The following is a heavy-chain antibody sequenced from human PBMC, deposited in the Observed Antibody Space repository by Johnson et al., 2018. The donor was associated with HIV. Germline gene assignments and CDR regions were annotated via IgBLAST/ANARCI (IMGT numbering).Heavy chain of an antibody. CDR3: ARDRRNYYDSSGYPDYDAFDI. CDR1: GFTFNDYY. Sequence: QVQLVESGGGLVKPGGSLRLSCAASGFTFNDYYMSWIRQAPGKGLEWVSYISSSGGTIYYADSVKGRFTISRDNAQNSLFLQMNSLRAEDTALYYCARDRRNYYDSSGYPDYDAFDIWGQGTMVTVSS. J-gene: IGHJ3*02. V-gene: IGHV3-11*01. D-gene: IGHD3-22*01. CDR2: ISSSGGTI.